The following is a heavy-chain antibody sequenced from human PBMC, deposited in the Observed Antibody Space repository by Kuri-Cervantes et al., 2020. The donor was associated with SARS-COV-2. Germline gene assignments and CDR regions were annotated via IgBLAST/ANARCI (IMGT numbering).Heavy chain of an antibody. J-gene: IGHJ4*02. Sequence: GGSLRLSCAASGFTFSSYSMNWVRQAPGKGLEWVSYISSSGSTIYYADSVKGRFTISRDNAKNSLYLQMNSLRAEDTAVYYCARALNGKARYYDFWSGYRTDYYFDYWGQGTLVTVSS. V-gene: IGHV3-48*04. D-gene: IGHD3-3*01. CDR3: ARALNGKARYYDFWSGYRTDYYFDY. CDR1: GFTFSSYS. CDR2: ISSSGSTI.